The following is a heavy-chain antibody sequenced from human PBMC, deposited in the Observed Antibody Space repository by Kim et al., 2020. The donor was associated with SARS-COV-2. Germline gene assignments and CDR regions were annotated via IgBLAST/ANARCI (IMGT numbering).Heavy chain of an antibody. V-gene: IGHV3-33*01. Sequence: GGSLRLSCVASGFTFSSHGMHWVRQAPGKGLEWVAVIWYGGSKKYYVDSVKGRFTISRDQSKNTVYLQMNSLRAEDTAVYYCARAIRGVSMDVWGQGTTVTVSS. CDR2: IWYGGSKK. J-gene: IGHJ6*02. CDR1: GFTFSSHG. CDR3: ARAIRGVSMDV. D-gene: IGHD3-16*01.